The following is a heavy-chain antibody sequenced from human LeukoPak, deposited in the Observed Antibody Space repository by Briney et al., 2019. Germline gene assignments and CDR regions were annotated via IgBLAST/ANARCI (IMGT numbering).Heavy chain of an antibody. CDR3: ARGYSGSYHTPFY. Sequence: SETLSLTCTVSGYSISSGYYWGWIRQPPGKGLEWIGSIYHSGSTYYNPSLKSRVTISVDTSKNQFSLKLSSVTAADTAVYYCARGYSGSYHTPFYWGQGTLVTVSS. CDR2: IYHSGST. J-gene: IGHJ4*02. D-gene: IGHD1-26*01. V-gene: IGHV4-38-2*02. CDR1: GYSISSGYY.